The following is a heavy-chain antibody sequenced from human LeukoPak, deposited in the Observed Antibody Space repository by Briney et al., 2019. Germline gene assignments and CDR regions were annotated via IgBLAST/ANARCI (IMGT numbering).Heavy chain of an antibody. Sequence: PGRSLRLSCAASGFTFSSYGMHWVRQAPGKGLEWVSYTSSSGSTIYYADSVKGRFTISRDNAKNSLYLQMNSLRAEDTAVYYCARDTMVRGVIITFIDYWGQGTLVTVSS. J-gene: IGHJ4*02. CDR3: ARDTMVRGVIITFIDY. CDR2: TSSSGSTI. D-gene: IGHD3-10*01. CDR1: GFTFSSYG. V-gene: IGHV3-48*04.